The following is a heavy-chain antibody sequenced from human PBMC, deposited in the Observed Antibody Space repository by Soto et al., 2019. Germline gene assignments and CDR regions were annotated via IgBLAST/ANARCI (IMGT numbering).Heavy chain of an antibody. CDR1: GFNFNNYA. CDR3: ARTRYDSSGYYRPHFDY. J-gene: IGHJ4*02. CDR2: ISSTGFNT. D-gene: IGHD3-22*01. V-gene: IGHV3-23*01. Sequence: GGSLRLSCADSGFNFNNYAMSWVRQAPGKGLEWVSAISSTGFNTYYADSVKGRFTISRDNAKNSLYLQMNSLRAEDTAVYYCARTRYDSSGYYRPHFDYWGQGTLVTVSS.